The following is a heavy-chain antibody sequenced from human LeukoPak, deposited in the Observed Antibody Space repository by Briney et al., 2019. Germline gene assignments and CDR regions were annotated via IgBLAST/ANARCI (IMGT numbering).Heavy chain of an antibody. CDR2: IKQDGSEK. D-gene: IGHD6-6*01. J-gene: IGHJ4*02. V-gene: IGHV3-7*01. Sequence: GGSLRLSCAASGFTLSSYWMSWVRQAPGKGLEWVANIKQDGSEKYYVDSVKGRFTISRDNGKNSLYLQMNSLRAEDTAVYYCARDIGVGYSSSPYFDDWGQGTLVTVSS. CDR1: GFTLSSYW. CDR3: ARDIGVGYSSSPYFDD.